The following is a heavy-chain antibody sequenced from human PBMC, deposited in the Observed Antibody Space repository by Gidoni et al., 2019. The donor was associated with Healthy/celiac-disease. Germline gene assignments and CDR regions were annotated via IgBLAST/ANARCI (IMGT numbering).Heavy chain of an antibody. D-gene: IGHD2-15*01. Sequence: EVQLVESGGGLVQPGGSLKLPCAASGFTFSGSAMHWVRQASGKGLEWVGRIRSKANSYATAYAASVKGRFTISRDDSKNTAYLQMNSLKTEDTAVYYCTTRYCRGGSCAGSRGQGTLVTVSS. V-gene: IGHV3-73*02. CDR1: GFTFSGSA. CDR2: IRSKANSYAT. CDR3: TTRYCRGGSCAGS. J-gene: IGHJ4*02.